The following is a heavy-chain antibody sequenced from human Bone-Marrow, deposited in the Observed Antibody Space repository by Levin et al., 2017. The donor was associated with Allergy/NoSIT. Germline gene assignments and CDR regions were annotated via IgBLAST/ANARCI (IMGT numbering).Heavy chain of an antibody. J-gene: IGHJ4*02. CDR2: ISPNSVDT. CDR1: GYTFAGYY. D-gene: IGHD2-15*01. Sequence: ASVKVSCRASGYTFAGYYIHWVRQAPGQGLEWMGWISPNSVDTNYAQKFHGRVTLTRDTSISTAYMELTGLRFDDTAVYYCAACGGTCYSPAYWGQGTLVTVSS. CDR3: AACGGTCYSPAY. V-gene: IGHV1-2*02.